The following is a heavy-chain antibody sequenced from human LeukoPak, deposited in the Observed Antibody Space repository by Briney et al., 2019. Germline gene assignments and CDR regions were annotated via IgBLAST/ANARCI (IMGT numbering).Heavy chain of an antibody. CDR3: AKRGVVIRVILVGFHKEAYYFDS. J-gene: IGHJ4*02. CDR1: GFAFSAYW. Sequence: GGSLRLSCAASGFAFSAYWMHWVRQAPGKGLEWVSRINEDATTISYADSVKGRFIISRDNSKKSLYLQMNSLRAEDTAVYFCAKRGVVIRVILVGFHKEAYYFDSWGQGALVTVSS. D-gene: IGHD3-22*01. V-gene: IGHV3-74*01. CDR2: INEDATTI.